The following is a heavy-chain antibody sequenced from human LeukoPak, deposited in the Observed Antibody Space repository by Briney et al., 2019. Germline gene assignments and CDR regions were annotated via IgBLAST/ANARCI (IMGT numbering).Heavy chain of an antibody. CDR1: GYTFTSYD. Sequence: WASVKVSCKASGYTFTSYDINWVRQATGQGLEWMGWMNPNSGNTGYAQKFQGRVTMTRNTSISTAYMELSSLRSEDTAVYYCARGVGHYGSGDFDYWGQGTLVTVFS. D-gene: IGHD3-10*01. CDR3: ARGVGHYGSGDFDY. J-gene: IGHJ4*02. V-gene: IGHV1-8*01. CDR2: MNPNSGNT.